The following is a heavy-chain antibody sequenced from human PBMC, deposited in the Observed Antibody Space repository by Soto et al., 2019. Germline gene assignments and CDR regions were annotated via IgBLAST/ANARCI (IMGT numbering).Heavy chain of an antibody. D-gene: IGHD3-10*01. CDR2: IYYSGST. CDR1: GGSISSYY. V-gene: IGHV4-59*01. Sequence: QVQLQESGPGLVKPSETLSLTCTVSGGSISSYYWSWIRQPPGKGLEWIGYIYYSGSTNYNPSLKSRVTISVDTSKNQFSLKLSSVTAADTAVYYCARDRWCGDPFDLWGRGTLVTVSS. CDR3: ARDRWCGDPFDL. J-gene: IGHJ2*01.